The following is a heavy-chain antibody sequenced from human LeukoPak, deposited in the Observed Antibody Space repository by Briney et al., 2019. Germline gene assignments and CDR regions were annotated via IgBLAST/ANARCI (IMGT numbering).Heavy chain of an antibody. CDR3: ARGGLFAYFDY. CDR2: IKGDEMTT. J-gene: IGHJ4*02. D-gene: IGHD3-10*02. V-gene: IGHV3-74*01. CDR1: GFTFSTYW. Sequence: GGSLRLSCAASGFTFSTYWMHWVRQVPGKGLEWVSRIKGDEMTTNYADSVEGRFTISRDNAKNTVYLGINSLRAEDTAVYYCARGGLFAYFDYWGQGTLVTVPS.